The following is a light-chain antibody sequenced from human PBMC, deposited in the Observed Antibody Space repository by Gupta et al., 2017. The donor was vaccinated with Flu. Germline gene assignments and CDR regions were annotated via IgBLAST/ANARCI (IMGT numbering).Light chain of an antibody. V-gene: IGKV1-39*01. CDR2: AAS. CDR1: QRISSY. J-gene: IGKJ1*01. Sequence: DIQMTQSPSSLSASVGDRVTITCRASQRISSYLNWYQQKPGKAPNLLIYAASSLQSGVPSRFSGSGSGTDFTLTISRLQPEDFATYYWQQTASTPRTFGRGTKVEIK. CDR3: QQTASTPRT.